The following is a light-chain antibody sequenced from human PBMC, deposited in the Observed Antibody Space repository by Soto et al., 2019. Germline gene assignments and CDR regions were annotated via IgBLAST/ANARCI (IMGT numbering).Light chain of an antibody. J-gene: IGLJ1*01. V-gene: IGLV2-11*01. CDR3: SSKTSSRTPFV. CDR2: DVS. CDR1: SSDVGVYNY. Sequence: QSALTQPRSVSGSPGQSVTISCTGTSSDVGVYNYVSWYQQYPGKAPKIMIYDVSKRPSGVPDRFSGSKSGNTASLTISGLQAEDEADYYCSSKTSSRTPFVFGTGTKVTV.